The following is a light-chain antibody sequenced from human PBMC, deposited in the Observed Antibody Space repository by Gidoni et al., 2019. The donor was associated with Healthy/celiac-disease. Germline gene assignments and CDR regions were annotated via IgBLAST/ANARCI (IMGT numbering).Light chain of an antibody. Sequence: DIQMTQSPSYLSASVGDRVTITCRASQSISSYLNWYQQKPGKAPKLLIYAASSLQSGVPSRFSGSGSGTDFPLTIRSLQPEDFATYYCQQSYSTPLTFXGXTKVEIK. V-gene: IGKV1-39*01. J-gene: IGKJ4*01. CDR3: QQSYSTPLT. CDR1: QSISSY. CDR2: AAS.